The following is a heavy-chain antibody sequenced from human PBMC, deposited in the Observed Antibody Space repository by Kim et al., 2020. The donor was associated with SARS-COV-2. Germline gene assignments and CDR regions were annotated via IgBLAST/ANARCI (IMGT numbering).Heavy chain of an antibody. V-gene: IGHV1-2*02. CDR2: INPNSGGT. J-gene: IGHJ5*02. Sequence: ASVKVSCKASGYTFTGYYMHWVRQAPGQGLEWMGWINPNSGGTNYAQKFQGRVTMTRDTSISTAYMELSRLRSDDTAVYYCAREGITMVRGVRSWFDPWGPETLVTVSS. CDR3: AREGITMVRGVRSWFDP. D-gene: IGHD3-10*01. CDR1: GYTFTGYY.